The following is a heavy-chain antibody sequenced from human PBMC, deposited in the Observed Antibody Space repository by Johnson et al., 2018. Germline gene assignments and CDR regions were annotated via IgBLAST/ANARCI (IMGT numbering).Heavy chain of an antibody. CDR3: ARDNYYGSGSYYNDKWLHYGMDV. Sequence: VQLVETGGGLIQLGGSLRLSCAASGFTVSSNYMSWVRQAPGKGLEWVSVIYRGGSTNYAASVKGRVTIPSESAKNTQHLQMNSLRAEDTAVYYCARDNYYGSGSYYNDKWLHYGMDVWGQGTTVTVSS. V-gene: IGHV3-53*02. CDR2: IYRGGST. J-gene: IGHJ6*02. CDR1: GFTVSSNY. D-gene: IGHD3-10*01.